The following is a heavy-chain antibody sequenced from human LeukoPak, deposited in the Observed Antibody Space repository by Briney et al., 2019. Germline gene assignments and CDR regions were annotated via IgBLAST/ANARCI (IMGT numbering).Heavy chain of an antibody. J-gene: IGHJ4*02. CDR1: GFTFSSYG. CDR3: AKDRPDIVATITPYYFDY. V-gene: IGHV3-30*02. Sequence: GGSLRLSCAASGFTFSSYGMHWVRQAPGKGLEWVAFIRYDGSNKYYADSVKGRFTISRDNSKNTLYLQMNSLRAEDTAVYYCAKDRPDIVATITPYYFDYWGQGTLVTVSS. D-gene: IGHD5-12*01. CDR2: IRYDGSNK.